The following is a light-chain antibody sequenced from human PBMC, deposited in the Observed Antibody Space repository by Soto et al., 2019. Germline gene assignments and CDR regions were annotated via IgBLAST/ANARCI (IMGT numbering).Light chain of an antibody. CDR3: QKRSNWPPWT. V-gene: IGKV3-11*01. CDR1: QSVSSY. Sequence: EIVLTRSPATLSLSPGERATLSCRASQSVSSYLAWYQQKPGQAPRLLIYDASNRATGIPARFSGSGSGTDFTLTISSLEPEDFAVYYCQKRSNWPPWTFGQGTKVDIK. CDR2: DAS. J-gene: IGKJ1*01.